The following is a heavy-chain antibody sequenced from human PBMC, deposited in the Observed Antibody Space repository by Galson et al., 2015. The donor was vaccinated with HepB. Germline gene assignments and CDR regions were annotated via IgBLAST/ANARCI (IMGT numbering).Heavy chain of an antibody. CDR3: ARDDSGYYTFDY. D-gene: IGHD3-3*01. CDR1: GFTFSSYA. Sequence: SLRLSCAASGFTFSSYAMHWVRQAPGKGLEWVAVISYDGSNKYYADSVKGRFTISRDNSKNTLYLQMNSLRAEDTAVYYCARDDSGYYTFDYWGQGTLVTVSS. V-gene: IGHV3-30-3*01. CDR2: ISYDGSNK. J-gene: IGHJ4*02.